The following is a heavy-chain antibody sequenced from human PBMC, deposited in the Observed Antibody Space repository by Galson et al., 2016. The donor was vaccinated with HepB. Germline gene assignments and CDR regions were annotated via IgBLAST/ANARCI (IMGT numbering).Heavy chain of an antibody. CDR3: ARHGAQSPDIVAPKTYGMDV. CDR2: IFPGDSYT. Sequence: QSGAEVKKPGESLKISCTGSGYRFHTYWISWVRQMPGKGLEWMGIIFPGDSYTRYSPSFQGQVTISADKSISTAYLQWSTLGASDTAMYYCARHGAQSPDIVAPKTYGMDVWGQGTAVTVSS. CDR1: GYRFHTYW. V-gene: IGHV5-51*01. J-gene: IGHJ6*02. D-gene: IGHD5-12*01.